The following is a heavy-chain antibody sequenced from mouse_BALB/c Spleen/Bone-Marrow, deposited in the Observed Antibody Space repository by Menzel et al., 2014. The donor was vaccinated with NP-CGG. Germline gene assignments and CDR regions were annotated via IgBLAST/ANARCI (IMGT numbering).Heavy chain of an antibody. CDR3: ARPPYYYGSSYDAMVY. Sequence: VQLQESGAELAKPGDSVKMSCKASGYTFTSYWMHWVKQRPGQGLEWIGYINPSTGYTEYNQKFKDKATLTADKSSSPAYMQLSSLTSEDSAIYYCARPPYYYGSSYDAMVYWGQGTS. D-gene: IGHD1-1*01. CDR2: INPSTGYT. CDR1: GYTFTSYW. V-gene: IGHV1-7*01. J-gene: IGHJ4*01.